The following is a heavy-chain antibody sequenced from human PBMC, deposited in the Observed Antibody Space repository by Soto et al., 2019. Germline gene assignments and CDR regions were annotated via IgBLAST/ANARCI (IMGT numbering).Heavy chain of an antibody. Sequence: ASVKVSCKASGGTFSSYAISWVRQAPGQGLEWMGGIIPIFGTANYAQKFQGRVTITADESTSTAYMELSSLRSEDTAVYYCARGGVLTTVTIPENAFDIWGQGTMVTVSS. CDR2: IIPIFGTA. J-gene: IGHJ3*02. CDR3: ARGGVLTTVTIPENAFDI. D-gene: IGHD4-17*01. CDR1: GGTFSSYA. V-gene: IGHV1-69*13.